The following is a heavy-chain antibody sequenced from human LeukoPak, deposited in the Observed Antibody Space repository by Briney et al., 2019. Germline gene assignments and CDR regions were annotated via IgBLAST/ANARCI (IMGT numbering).Heavy chain of an antibody. J-gene: IGHJ4*02. CDR3: ARDQGSSWYFGY. V-gene: IGHV3-21*01. CDR1: GFTFSSYS. Sequence: GSLRLSCAASGFTFSSYSMNWVRQAPGKGLEWVSSISSSSSYIYYADSVKGRFTISRDNAKNSLYLQMNSLRAEDTAVYYCARDQGSSWYFGYWGQGTLVTVSS. CDR2: ISSSSSYI. D-gene: IGHD6-13*01.